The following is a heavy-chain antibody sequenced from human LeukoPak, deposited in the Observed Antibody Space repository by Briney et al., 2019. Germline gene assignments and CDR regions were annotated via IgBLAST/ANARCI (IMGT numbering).Heavy chain of an antibody. Sequence: SQTLSLTCTVSGGSISSDENYWSWIRQPPGKGLEWIGYIYYSGITYYNPSLKSRVSISVDTSKNQFSLKLSSVIAADTAVYYCASRIPYDSSSYWGQGTLVTVSS. CDR3: ASRIPYDSSSY. J-gene: IGHJ4*02. V-gene: IGHV4-30-4*01. D-gene: IGHD3-22*01. CDR2: IYYSGIT. CDR1: GGSISSDENY.